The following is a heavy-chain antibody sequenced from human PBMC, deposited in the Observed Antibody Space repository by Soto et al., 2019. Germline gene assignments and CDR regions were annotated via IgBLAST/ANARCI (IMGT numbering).Heavy chain of an antibody. J-gene: IGHJ3*02. CDR2: ISSNGGST. CDR3: VKEGNGANHAFDI. D-gene: IGHD2-8*01. V-gene: IGHV3-64D*08. CDR1: GFTFSSYA. Sequence: GGSLRLSCSASGFTFSSYAMHWVRQAPGKGLEYVSAISSNGGSTYYADSVKGRFTISRDNSKNTLYLQMSSLRAEDTAVYYCVKEGNGANHAFDIWGQGTMVTVSS.